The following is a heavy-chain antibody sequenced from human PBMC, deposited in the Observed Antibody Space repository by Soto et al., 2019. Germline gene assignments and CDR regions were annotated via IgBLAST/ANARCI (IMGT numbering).Heavy chain of an antibody. V-gene: IGHV4-59*01. CDR1: GGSISGYY. D-gene: IGHD3-10*01. CDR3: ARDLWFGGTHYGMDV. CDR2: IYYTGIT. J-gene: IGHJ6*02. Sequence: QVQLQESGPGLVKPSETLSLTCTVSGGSISGYYWTWIRQPPGKGLEWIGYIYYTGITNYNPSLETRLTISVDPSKNQFSLKVNSVTAADTAVYYCARDLWFGGTHYGMDVWGQGTTVTVSS.